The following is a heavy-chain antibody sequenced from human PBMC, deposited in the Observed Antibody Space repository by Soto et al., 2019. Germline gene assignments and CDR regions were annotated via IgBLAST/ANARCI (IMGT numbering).Heavy chain of an antibody. CDR2: IIPIFGTA. Sequence: ASVKVSCKASGGTFSSYAISWVRQAPGQGLEWMGGIIPIFGTANYAQKFQGRVTITADKSTSTAYMELSSLRSEDTAVYYCAGNYSASSRYLCTTAYYYYAMDVWGQGTTVTVSS. D-gene: IGHD3-22*01. J-gene: IGHJ6*02. CDR1: GGTFSSYA. V-gene: IGHV1-69*06. CDR3: AGNYSASSRYLCTTAYYYYAMDV.